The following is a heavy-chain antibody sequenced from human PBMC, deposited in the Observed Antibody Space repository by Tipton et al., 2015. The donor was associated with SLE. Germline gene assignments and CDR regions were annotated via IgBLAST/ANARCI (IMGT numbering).Heavy chain of an antibody. Sequence: SLRLSCAASGFTFSSYGMHWVRQAPGKGLEWVAFIRYDGSNKYYADSVKGRFTISRDNSKNTLYLQMNSLRAEDTAVYYCAKDRGVGATADYFDYWGQGTLVTVSS. J-gene: IGHJ4*02. CDR1: GFTFSSYG. CDR2: IRYDGSNK. D-gene: IGHD1-26*01. V-gene: IGHV3-30*02. CDR3: AKDRGVGATADYFDY.